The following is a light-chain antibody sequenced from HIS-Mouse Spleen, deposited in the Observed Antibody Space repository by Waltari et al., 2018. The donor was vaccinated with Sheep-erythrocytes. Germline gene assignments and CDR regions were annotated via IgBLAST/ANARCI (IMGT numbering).Light chain of an antibody. CDR1: QSLVHSDGNTY. CDR3: MQGDT. J-gene: IGKJ2*01. Sequence: DVVMTQSPLSLPVTLGQPASISCRSSQSLVHSDGNTYLNWFQQRPGQSPRRLIYKVSNRDSGVPDRFSGSGSGTDFTLKISRVEAEDVGVYYCMQGDTFGQGTKLVIK. CDR2: KVS. V-gene: IGKV2-30*02.